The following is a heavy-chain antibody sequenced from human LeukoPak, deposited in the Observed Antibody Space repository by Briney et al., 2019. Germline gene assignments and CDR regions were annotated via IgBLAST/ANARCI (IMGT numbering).Heavy chain of an antibody. CDR1: GGSISSYY. V-gene: IGHV4-59*12. J-gene: IGHJ3*02. CDR2: IYYSGST. CDR3: ARDGIVGATGGDAFDI. Sequence: SETLSLTCTVSGGSISSYYWSWIRQPPGKGLEWIGYIYYSGSTNYNPSLKSRVTMSVDTSKNQFSLKLSSVTAADTAVYYCARDGIVGATGGDAFDIWGQGTMVTVSS. D-gene: IGHD1-26*01.